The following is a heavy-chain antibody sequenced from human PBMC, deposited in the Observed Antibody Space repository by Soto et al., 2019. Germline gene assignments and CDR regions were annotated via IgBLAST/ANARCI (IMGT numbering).Heavy chain of an antibody. D-gene: IGHD2-15*01. J-gene: IGHJ6*03. V-gene: IGHV3-7*01. CDR3: AREIVVVVAATDYYYMDV. Sequence: GGSLRLSCAASGFTFSSYWMSWVRQAPGKGLEWVANIKQDGSEKYYVDSVKGRFTISRDNAKNSLYLQMNSLRAEDTAVYYRAREIVVVVAATDYYYMDVWGKGTTVTVSS. CDR2: IKQDGSEK. CDR1: GFTFSSYW.